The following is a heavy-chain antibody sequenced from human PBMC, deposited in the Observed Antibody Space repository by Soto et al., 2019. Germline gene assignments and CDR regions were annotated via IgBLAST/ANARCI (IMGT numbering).Heavy chain of an antibody. CDR3: ARDLIRFGGELLDY. CDR2: IYYSGST. Sequence: SETLSLTCTVSGGSISSYYWSWIRQPPGKGLEWIGYIYYSGSTNYNPSLKSRVTISVDTSKNQFSLKLSSVTAADTAVYYCARDLIRFGGELLDYWGQGTLVTVSS. V-gene: IGHV4-59*01. D-gene: IGHD1-7*01. J-gene: IGHJ4*02. CDR1: GGSISSYY.